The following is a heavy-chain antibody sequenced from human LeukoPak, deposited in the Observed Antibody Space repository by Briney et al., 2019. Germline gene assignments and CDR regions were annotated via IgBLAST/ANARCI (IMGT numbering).Heavy chain of an antibody. D-gene: IGHD3-22*01. J-gene: IGHJ4*02. CDR2: INAGNGNT. Sequence: ASVKVSCKASGYTFTGYYMHWVRQAPGQRLEWMGWINAGNGNTKYSQEFQGRVTITRDTSASTAYMELSSLRSEDMAVYYCARVGTPTTYYYDSSGYALDYWGQGTLVTVSS. V-gene: IGHV1-3*03. CDR3: ARVGTPTTYYYDSSGYALDY. CDR1: GYTFTGYY.